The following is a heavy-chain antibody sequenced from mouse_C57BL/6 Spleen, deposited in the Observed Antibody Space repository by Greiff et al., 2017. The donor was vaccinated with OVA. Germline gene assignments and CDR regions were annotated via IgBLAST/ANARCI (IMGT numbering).Heavy chain of an antibody. Sequence: QVQLQQPGAELVKPGASVKLSCKASGYTFTSYWMHWVKQRPGQGLEWIGGIHPAGSDTNYNQKFKGKATLTVDTSSSTAYMQLSSLTSEDSAVYSCTMYCGSHEDLDYWGQGTTVTVSS. CDR1: GYTFTSYW. V-gene: IGHV1-74*01. J-gene: IGHJ4*01. CDR3: TMYCGSHEDLDY. CDR2: IHPAGSDT.